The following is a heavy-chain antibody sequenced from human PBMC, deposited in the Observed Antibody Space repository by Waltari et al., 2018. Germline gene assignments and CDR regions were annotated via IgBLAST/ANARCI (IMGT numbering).Heavy chain of an antibody. CDR2: GST. CDR3: ARGRSGHYVWGSYGIKYYFDY. Sequence: GSTNYNPSLKSRVTISVDTSKNQFSLKLSSVTAADTAVYYCARGRSGHYVWGSYGIKYYFDYWGQGTLVTVSS. J-gene: IGHJ4*02. D-gene: IGHD3-16*01. V-gene: IGHV4-59*09.